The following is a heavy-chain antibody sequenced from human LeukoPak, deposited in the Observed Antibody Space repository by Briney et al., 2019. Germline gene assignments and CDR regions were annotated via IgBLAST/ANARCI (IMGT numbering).Heavy chain of an antibody. D-gene: IGHD6-6*01. Sequence: GASVKVSCKASGFTFSSYYMHWVRQAPGQGLEWMGIINPSGGSTTNAQKLQGWVTITRNTSISTAYMELSSLRSEDTAVYYCARGKGYSSSSDWGQGTLVTVSS. CDR2: INPSGGST. J-gene: IGHJ4*02. V-gene: IGHV1-46*04. CDR1: GFTFSSYY. CDR3: ARGKGYSSSSD.